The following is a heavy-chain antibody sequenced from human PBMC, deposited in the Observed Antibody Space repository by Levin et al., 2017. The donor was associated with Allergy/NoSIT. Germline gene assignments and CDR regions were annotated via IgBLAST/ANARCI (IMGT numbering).Heavy chain of an antibody. CDR2: ISSSSSTI. J-gene: IGHJ1*01. D-gene: IGHD3-10*01. V-gene: IGHV3-48*02. Sequence: GESLKISCAASGFIFSSYSMNWVRQAPGKGLEWVSYISSSSSTIYYADSVKGRFTISRDNAKNSLFLQMNSLRDEDTAVYYCARDRRKIDFGYGSGYYTYFQHWGQGTLVTVSS. CDR3: ARDRRKIDFGYGSGYYTYFQH. CDR1: GFIFSSYS.